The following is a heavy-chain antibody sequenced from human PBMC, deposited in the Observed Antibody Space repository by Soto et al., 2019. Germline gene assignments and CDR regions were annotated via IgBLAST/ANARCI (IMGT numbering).Heavy chain of an antibody. V-gene: IGHV3-33*01. CDR3: ARDFAVRQPPTWFDP. D-gene: IGHD1-1*01. Sequence: HPGGSLRLSCAASGFTFADHGMHWVRQAPGEGLEWVAVVWSDGSNKYYADSVKDRFTVSRDNSKNTLFLQMDNLRVEDTAVYYCARDFAVRQPPTWFDPWGQGT. CDR1: GFTFADHG. J-gene: IGHJ5*02. CDR2: VWSDGSNK.